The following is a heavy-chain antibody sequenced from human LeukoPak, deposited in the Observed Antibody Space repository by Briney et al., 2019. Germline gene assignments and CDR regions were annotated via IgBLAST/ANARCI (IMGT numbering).Heavy chain of an antibody. D-gene: IGHD5-24*01. CDR1: GFTFSKYG. CDR3: XKDAGYREXYYXYXXXXV. Sequence: PGGSLRLSCVASGFTFSKYGIHWVRQAPAKGLEWVAFIRYDESNTYYADFVKGRFTVSRDNSKNTLYLQMHSLRVEDTAVYYCXKDAGYREXYYXYXXXXVWGKXTTVTVXS. V-gene: IGHV3-30*02. J-gene: IGHJ6*03. CDR2: IRYDESNT.